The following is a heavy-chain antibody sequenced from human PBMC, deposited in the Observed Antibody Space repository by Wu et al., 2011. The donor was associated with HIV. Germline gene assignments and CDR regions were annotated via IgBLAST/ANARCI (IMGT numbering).Heavy chain of an antibody. V-gene: IGHV1-2*02. Sequence: QVQLVQSGAEVKKPGASVKVSCKASGYTFTGYYMHWVRQAPGQGLEWMGWINPNSGDTKFPQNFQDRVTMTRDTSISTAYMELYSLRSDDTAVYYCARAASAGGGDYWGQGTLVTVSS. CDR2: INPNSGDT. CDR1: GYTFTGYY. CDR3: ARAASAGGGDY. J-gene: IGHJ4*02. D-gene: IGHD2-15*01.